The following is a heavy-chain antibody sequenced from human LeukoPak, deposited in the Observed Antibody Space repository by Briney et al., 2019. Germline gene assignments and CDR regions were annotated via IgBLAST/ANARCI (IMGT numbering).Heavy chain of an antibody. J-gene: IGHJ4*02. CDR2: INHSGST. D-gene: IGHD5-24*01. V-gene: IGHV4-34*01. CDR3: ARGDGYHSDY. Sequence: SETLSLTCAVYGGSFSGYYWSWIRQPPGKGLEWIGEINHSGSTNYNPSLKSRVTISVDTSKNQFSLKLSSVTAADTAVYYCARGDGYHSDYWGQGTLVTVSA. CDR1: GGSFSGYY.